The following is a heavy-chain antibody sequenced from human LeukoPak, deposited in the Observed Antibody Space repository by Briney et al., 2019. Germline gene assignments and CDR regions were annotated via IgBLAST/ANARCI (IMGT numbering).Heavy chain of an antibody. V-gene: IGHV1-18*01. J-gene: IGHJ4*02. CDR1: GYTFTSYG. CDR3: ARETWIQLWPHYFDY. CDR2: ISAYNGNT. Sequence: GASVKVSCKASGYTFTSYGISWVRQAPGQGLEWMGWISAYNGNTNYAQKLQGRVTMTTDTSTSTAYMEPRSLRSDDTAVYYCARETWIQLWPHYFDYWGQGTLVTASS. D-gene: IGHD5-18*01.